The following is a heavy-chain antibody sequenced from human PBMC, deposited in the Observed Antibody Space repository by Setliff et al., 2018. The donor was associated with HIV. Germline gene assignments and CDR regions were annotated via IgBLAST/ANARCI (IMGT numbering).Heavy chain of an antibody. Sequence: KTSETLSLTCAVSGVSISNSNWWTWVRQPPGKGLEWIGEVSHSGTTNYNPSLKSRVTMSVDKSKNQFSPKLSSVTAADTAVYYCARDQRLSYWGQGTLVTVSS. J-gene: IGHJ4*02. CDR2: VSHSGTT. CDR3: ARDQRLSY. V-gene: IGHV4-4*02. CDR1: GVSISNSNW.